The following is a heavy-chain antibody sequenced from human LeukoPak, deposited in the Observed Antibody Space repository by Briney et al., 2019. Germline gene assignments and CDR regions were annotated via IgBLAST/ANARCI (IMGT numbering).Heavy chain of an antibody. CDR2: ISGSGGST. CDR1: GFTFSSYA. J-gene: IGHJ6*02. D-gene: IGHD7-27*01. CDR3: ANTGEDYYYGMDV. Sequence: GGSLRLSCAASGFTFSSYAMSWVRQAPGKGLEWVSAISGSGGSTYYADSVKGRFTISRDNSKNTLYLLMNSLRAEDTAVYYCANTGEDYYYGMDVWGQGTTVTVSS. V-gene: IGHV3-23*01.